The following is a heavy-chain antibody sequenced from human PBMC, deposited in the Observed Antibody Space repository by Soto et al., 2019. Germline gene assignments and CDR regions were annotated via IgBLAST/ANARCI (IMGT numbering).Heavy chain of an antibody. D-gene: IGHD4-17*01. J-gene: IGHJ4*02. Sequence: EVQLLESGGGLVQPGGSLRLSCAASGFTFSSYAMSWVRQAPGKGLEWVSAFSGSGGSTYYADSVKGRFTISRDNSKYRLYLQMNSLRVEDTAVYYCAYADYCYYHGVLFDYWGQGALVTVSS. CDR2: FSGSGGST. V-gene: IGHV3-23*01. CDR3: AYADYCYYHGVLFDY. CDR1: GFTFSSYA.